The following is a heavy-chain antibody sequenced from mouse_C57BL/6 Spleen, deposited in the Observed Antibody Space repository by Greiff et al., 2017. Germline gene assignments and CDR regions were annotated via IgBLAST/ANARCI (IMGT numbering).Heavy chain of an antibody. CDR1: GYTFTSYW. V-gene: IGHV1-72*01. D-gene: IGHD1-1*01. CDR3: ARSNYYYGSSSPGYAMGY. J-gene: IGHJ4*01. CDR2: IDPNSGGT. Sequence: QVQLQQPGAELVKPGASVKLSCKASGYTFTSYWMHWVKQRPGRGLEWIGRIDPNSGGTKYNEKFKSKATLTVDKPSSTAYMQLSSLTSEASAVYYCARSNYYYGSSSPGYAMGYWGQGTSVTVSS.